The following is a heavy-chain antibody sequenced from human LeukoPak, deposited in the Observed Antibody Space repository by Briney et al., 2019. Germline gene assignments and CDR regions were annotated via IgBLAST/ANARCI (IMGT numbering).Heavy chain of an antibody. D-gene: IGHD5-18*01. J-gene: IGHJ3*02. CDR1: GYSISSGYY. CDR3: AKDLRDTAMASGDAFDI. Sequence: ETLSLTCTVSGYSISSGYYWGWIRQPPGKGLEWVSAISGSGGSTYYADSVKGRFTISRDNSKNTLYLQMNSLRAEDTAVYYCAKDLRDTAMASGDAFDIWGQGTMVTVSS. CDR2: ISGSGGST. V-gene: IGHV3-23*01.